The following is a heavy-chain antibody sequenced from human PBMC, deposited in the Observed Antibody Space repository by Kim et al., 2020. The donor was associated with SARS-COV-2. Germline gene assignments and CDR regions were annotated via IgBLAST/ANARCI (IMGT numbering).Heavy chain of an antibody. CDR2: IKQDGSEK. D-gene: IGHD3-22*01. V-gene: IGHV3-7*03. Sequence: GGSLRLSCAASGFTFSSYWMSWVRQAPGKGLEWVANIKQDGSEKYYVDSVKGRFTISRDNAKNSLYLQMNSLRAEDTAVYYCARDRARMVMYYYDSIGYEYDAFDIWGQGTMVTVSS. J-gene: IGHJ3*02. CDR3: ARDRARMVMYYYDSIGYEYDAFDI. CDR1: GFTFSSYW.